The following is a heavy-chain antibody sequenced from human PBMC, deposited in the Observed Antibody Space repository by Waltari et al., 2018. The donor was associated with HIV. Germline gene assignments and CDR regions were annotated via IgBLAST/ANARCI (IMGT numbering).Heavy chain of an antibody. CDR1: GFTFSVYG. CDR2: ISYDGNKR. V-gene: IGHV3-30*03. CDR3: ARGMGYGGSAEGFDY. J-gene: IGHJ4*02. D-gene: IGHD5-18*01. Sequence: QVQLVESGGGVVQPGTSLRLSCAASGFTFSVYGLHWVRQAPGKGLECVAVISYDGNKRNHADSVKGRFSISRDNSKNTLYLQMNSLRVEDTAVYYCARGMGYGGSAEGFDYWGQGTLVTVSS.